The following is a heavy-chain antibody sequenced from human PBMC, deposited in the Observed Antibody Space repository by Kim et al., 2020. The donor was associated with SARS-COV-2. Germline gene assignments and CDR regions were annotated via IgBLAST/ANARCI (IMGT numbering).Heavy chain of an antibody. J-gene: IGHJ4*02. CDR1: GDSISSGGTY. Sequence: SETLSLTCTVSGDSISSGGTYWSWIRQYPGKGLEWIAYMSYSGTTYYNPSLKSRVTISLDTSKNQFSLKLSSVTAADTAVYYCARKGSGSYYTNFDYWGQGTLVTVSS. V-gene: IGHV4-31*03. CDR3: ARKGSGSYYTNFDY. CDR2: MSYSGTT. D-gene: IGHD3-10*01.